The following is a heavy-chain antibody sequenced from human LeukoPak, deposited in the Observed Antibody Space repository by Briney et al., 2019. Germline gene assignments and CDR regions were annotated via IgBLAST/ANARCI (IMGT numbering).Heavy chain of an antibody. Sequence: GASVKVSCKASGYTFTGYYMHWVRQAPGQGLKWMGWINPNSGGTNYAQKFQGWVTMTRDTSISTAYMELSRLRSDDTAVYYCARMYYYGSGSYKDYGMDVWGQGTTVTVSS. V-gene: IGHV1-2*04. J-gene: IGHJ6*02. CDR3: ARMYYYGSGSYKDYGMDV. CDR2: INPNSGGT. D-gene: IGHD3-10*01. CDR1: GYTFTGYY.